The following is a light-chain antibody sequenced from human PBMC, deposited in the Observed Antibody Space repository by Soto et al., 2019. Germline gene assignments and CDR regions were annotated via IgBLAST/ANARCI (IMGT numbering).Light chain of an antibody. CDR2: RND. V-gene: IGLV1-47*01. J-gene: IGLJ2*01. CDR3: ASWDDTLSGPV. Sequence: QSVLTQVPSASETPGQRVTISCSGSTSNIGNNYVYWYQQLPGAAPRLLMYRNDKRPTGVPDRFSGAKSGTSASRAISGLRAEDEAEYHCASWDDTLSGPVFGGGTKLTVL. CDR1: TSNIGNNY.